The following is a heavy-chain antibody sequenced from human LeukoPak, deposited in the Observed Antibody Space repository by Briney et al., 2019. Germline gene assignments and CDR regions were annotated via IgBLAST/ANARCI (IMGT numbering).Heavy chain of an antibody. CDR2: IDPSDSYT. V-gene: IGHV5-10-1*01. J-gene: IGHJ3*02. CDR1: GYSFTSYW. Sequence: GESLKISCTGSGYSFTSYWISWPRPMPGKRLEWMGRIDPSDSYTNYSPSFQGHVTISADKSISPAYLQWSSLKASDTAMYYCATFEGNDAFDIWGQGTMVTVSS. CDR3: ATFEGNDAFDI.